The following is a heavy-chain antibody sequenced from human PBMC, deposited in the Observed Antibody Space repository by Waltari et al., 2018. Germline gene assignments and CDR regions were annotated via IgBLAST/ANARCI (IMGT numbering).Heavy chain of an antibody. CDR2: IYGGGNT. V-gene: IGHV3-53*01. D-gene: IGHD6-13*01. CDR1: GPTVRSHY. J-gene: IGHJ4*02. Sequence: EVQLVESGGSLIQPGGSQRLSCAASGPTVRSHYMSWVRQAPGKGLEWVSVIYGGGNTYYADSVKGRFTISRDNSNNTLYLQMNSLRAEDTAVYYCARGSLAATGTFDSWGQGTLVTVSS. CDR3: ARGSLAATGTFDS.